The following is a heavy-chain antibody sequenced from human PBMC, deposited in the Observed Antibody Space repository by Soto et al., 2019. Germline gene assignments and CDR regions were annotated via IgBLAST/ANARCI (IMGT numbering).Heavy chain of an antibody. Sequence: ASETLSLTCAVSGGSFRGYFWSWIRQSPAKGLEWIGEINDSGNTYYNPSFKSRLTTSVDTSTSQISLRLTSVTAADSAVYYCQGGDFWGQGTRVTVSS. CDR2: INDSGNT. CDR3: QGGDF. D-gene: IGHD3-16*01. V-gene: IGHV4-34*01. CDR1: GGSFRGYF. J-gene: IGHJ4*02.